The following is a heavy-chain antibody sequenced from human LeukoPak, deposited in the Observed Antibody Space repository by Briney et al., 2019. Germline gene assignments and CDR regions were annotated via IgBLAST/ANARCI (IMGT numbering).Heavy chain of an antibody. Sequence: SETLSLTCTVSGGSISSSSYYWGWIRQPPGKGLEWIGSIYYSGSTYYNPSLKSRVTISVDTSKNQFSLKLSSVTAADTAVYYCARFYCYGSGSYQGNWFDPWGQGTLVTVSS. D-gene: IGHD3-10*01. V-gene: IGHV4-39*01. J-gene: IGHJ5*02. CDR1: GGSISSSSYY. CDR3: ARFYCYGSGSYQGNWFDP. CDR2: IYYSGST.